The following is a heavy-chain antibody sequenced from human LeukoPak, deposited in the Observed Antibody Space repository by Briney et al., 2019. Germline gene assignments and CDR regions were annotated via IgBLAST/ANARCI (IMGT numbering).Heavy chain of an antibody. CDR2: INPNSGGT. J-gene: IGHJ6*03. CDR1: GYTFTGYY. CDR3: ARQAVYYYYYLDV. V-gene: IGHV1-2*02. D-gene: IGHD6-19*01. Sequence: GASVKVSCKASGYTFTGYYMHWVRQAPGQGLEWMGWINPNSGGTNYAQKFQGRVTMTRDTSISTAYMELSRLRSDDTAVYYCARQAVYYYYYLDVRGKGTTVTVSS.